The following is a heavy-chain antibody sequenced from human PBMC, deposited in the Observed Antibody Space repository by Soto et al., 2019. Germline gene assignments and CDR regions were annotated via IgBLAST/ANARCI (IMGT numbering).Heavy chain of an antibody. D-gene: IGHD3-16*01. CDR1: GLSLRTTGVG. J-gene: IGHJ4*02. Sequence: HITLKESGPPLVKPTQTLTLTCPFSGLSLRTTGVGVGWIRQPPGKALEWLALIYWDNDKLYSPSLKTRLTITKYTSKDQVVLTITNMDSEDTSTYYCAHWFYTYTGYLDYWGQGTLVAVSS. CDR3: AHWFYTYTGYLDY. CDR2: IYWDNDK. V-gene: IGHV2-5*02.